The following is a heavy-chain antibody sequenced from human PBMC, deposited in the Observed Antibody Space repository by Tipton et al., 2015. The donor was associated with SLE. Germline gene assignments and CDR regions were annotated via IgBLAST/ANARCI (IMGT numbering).Heavy chain of an antibody. CDR3: ATGDWGDYY. V-gene: IGHV3-23*03. CDR2: IYSGDST. J-gene: IGHJ4*02. D-gene: IGHD3-16*01. Sequence: GSLRLSCAASGFTFSNFAMNWVRQAPGKGLEWVSLIYSGDSTYYADSVKGRFTISRDDSRNTLYPQMSSLRPEDTATYYCATGDWGDYYWGQGTLVTVSS. CDR1: GFTFSNFA.